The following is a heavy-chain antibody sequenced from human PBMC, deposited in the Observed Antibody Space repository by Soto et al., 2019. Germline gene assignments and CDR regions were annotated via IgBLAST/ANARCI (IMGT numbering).Heavy chain of an antibody. V-gene: IGHV4-31*03. J-gene: IGHJ4*02. CDR1: GGSMTSGDQY. Sequence: SETLSLTCTVTGGSMTSGDQYWTWIRHRPGEGLEWFGYINHRGSLYYNPSLKSRVSMSVDTSKNQFSLNLSSVTAADAAVYYCARGPSYGGFDYWGQGTLVTVSS. CDR3: ARGPSYGGFDY. CDR2: INHRGSL. D-gene: IGHD4-17*01.